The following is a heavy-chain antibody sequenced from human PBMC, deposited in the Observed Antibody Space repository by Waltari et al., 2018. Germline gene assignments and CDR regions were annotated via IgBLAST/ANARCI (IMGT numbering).Heavy chain of an antibody. CDR2: ISSSGSTI. Sequence: EVQLVESGGGLVQPGGSLRLSCAASGFTFSSYEMNWVRQVPGKGLEWVSYISSSGSTIYYADSVKGRFTISRDNAKNSLYLQMNSLRAEDTAVYYCARDYITGTYYYGMDVWGQGTTVTVSS. CDR3: ARDYITGTYYYGMDV. J-gene: IGHJ6*02. V-gene: IGHV3-48*03. D-gene: IGHD1-20*01. CDR1: GFTFSSYE.